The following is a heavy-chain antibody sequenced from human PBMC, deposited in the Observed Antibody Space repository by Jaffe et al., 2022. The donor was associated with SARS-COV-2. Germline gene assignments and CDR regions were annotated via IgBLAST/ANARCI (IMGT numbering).Heavy chain of an antibody. CDR2: ISSSGSTI. CDR1: GFTFSSYE. J-gene: IGHJ4*02. V-gene: IGHV3-48*03. Sequence: EVQLVESGGGLVQPGGSLRLSCAASGFTFSSYEMNWVRQAPGKGLEWVSYISSSGSTIYYADSVKGRFTISRDNAKNSLYLQMNSLRAEDTAVYYCARDFGGEGARTTDYWGQGTLVTVSS. CDR3: ARDFGGEGARTTDY. D-gene: IGHD3-3*01.